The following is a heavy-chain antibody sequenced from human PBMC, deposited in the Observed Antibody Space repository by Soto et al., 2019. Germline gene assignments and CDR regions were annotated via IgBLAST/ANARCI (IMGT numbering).Heavy chain of an antibody. J-gene: IGHJ4*02. CDR3: AKFTAGPNSTFDY. D-gene: IGHD5-18*01. CDR1: GISFGNYA. CDR2: ISYNGAGT. Sequence: TGGSLRLSCAASGISFGNYAMAWVRQAPGRGLEWVSTISYNGAGTYYADSVKGRFTISRDNFKDTLYLQMNSLRAEDTAVYYCAKFTAGPNSTFDYWGQGTLVTVSS. V-gene: IGHV3-23*01.